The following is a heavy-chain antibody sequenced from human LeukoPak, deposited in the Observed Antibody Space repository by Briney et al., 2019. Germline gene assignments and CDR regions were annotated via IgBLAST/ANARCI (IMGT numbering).Heavy chain of an antibody. CDR3: ARDITHYGSGDNILGKHYYYYGMDV. D-gene: IGHD3-10*01. J-gene: IGHJ6*02. CDR2: ISSSGSTI. V-gene: IGHV3-11*01. CDR1: GFTFSDYY. Sequence: GGSLRLSCAASGFTFSDYYMSWIRQAPGKGLEWVSYISSSGSTIYYADSVKGRFTISRDNAKNSLYLQMNSLRAEDTAVYYCARDITHYGSGDNILGKHYYYYGMDVRGQGTTVTVSS.